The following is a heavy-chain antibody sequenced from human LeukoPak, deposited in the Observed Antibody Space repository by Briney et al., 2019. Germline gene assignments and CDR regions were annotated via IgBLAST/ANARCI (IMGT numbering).Heavy chain of an antibody. CDR2: IYYSGST. V-gene: IGHV4-59*08. CDR3: ARRRGQWLVSPNDAFDI. CDR1: GGSISSYY. D-gene: IGHD6-19*01. Sequence: SETLSLTCTVSGGSISSYYWSWIRQPPGKGLEWIGYIYYSGSTNYNPSLKSRVTISVDTSKNQFSLKLSSVTAADTAVYYCARRRGQWLVSPNDAFDIWGQGTMVTVSS. J-gene: IGHJ3*02.